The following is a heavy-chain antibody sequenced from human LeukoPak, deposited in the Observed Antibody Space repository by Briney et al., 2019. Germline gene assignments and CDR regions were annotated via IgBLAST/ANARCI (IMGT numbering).Heavy chain of an antibody. J-gene: IGHJ3*02. D-gene: IGHD6-13*01. CDR2: IHYSGST. Sequence: SETLSLTCTVSGGSISNSYWSWIRQPPGKGLEWIGYIHYSGSTNYNPSLKSRVTISVDTSKNQFSLKLSSVTAADTAVYYCASQYSSSWDDAFDIWGQGTMVTVSS. CDR3: ASQYSSSWDDAFDI. CDR1: GGSISNSY. V-gene: IGHV4-59*01.